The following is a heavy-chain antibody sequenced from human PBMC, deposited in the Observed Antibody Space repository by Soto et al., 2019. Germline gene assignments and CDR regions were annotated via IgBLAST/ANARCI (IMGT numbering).Heavy chain of an antibody. CDR3: ARAIAVAGTRAGYYFDY. CDR2: INPNSGGT. CDR1: GYTFTGYY. Sequence: QVQLVQSGAEVKKPGASVKVSCKASGYTFTGYYMHWVRRAPGQGLEWMGWINPNSGGTNYAQKFQGWVTMTRDTSISTAYMELSRLRSDDTAVYYCARAIAVAGTRAGYYFDYWGQGTLVTVSS. J-gene: IGHJ4*02. D-gene: IGHD6-19*01. V-gene: IGHV1-2*04.